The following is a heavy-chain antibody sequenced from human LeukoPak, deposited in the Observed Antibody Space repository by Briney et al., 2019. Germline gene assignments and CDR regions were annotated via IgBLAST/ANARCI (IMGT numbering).Heavy chain of an antibody. D-gene: IGHD2-2*01. CDR2: IKQDGSEK. CDR3: ARDDCSSISCYHNWFDP. J-gene: IGHJ5*02. V-gene: IGHV3-7*01. Sequence: GGSLRLSCAASGFTFSSYWMSWVRQAPGKGLEWVANIKQDGSEKYYVDSVKGRFTISRDNAKNSLYLQMNSLRAEDTAVYYCARDDCSSISCYHNWFDPWGQGTLITVSS. CDR1: GFTFSSYW.